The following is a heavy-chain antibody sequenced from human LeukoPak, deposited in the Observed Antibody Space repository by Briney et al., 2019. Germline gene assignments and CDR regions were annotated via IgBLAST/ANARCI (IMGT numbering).Heavy chain of an antibody. V-gene: IGHV3-64*01. CDR1: EFTFSSYA. CDR3: ARVGSGYYTDY. Sequence: PGGSLRLSCAASEFTFSSYAMYWVRQAPGKGLEYVSAISSDGGSTYYANSVKGRFTISRDNSKNTLYLQMGSLRAEDMAVYYCARVGSGYYTDYWGQGTLVTVSS. CDR2: ISSDGGST. J-gene: IGHJ4*02. D-gene: IGHD3-3*01.